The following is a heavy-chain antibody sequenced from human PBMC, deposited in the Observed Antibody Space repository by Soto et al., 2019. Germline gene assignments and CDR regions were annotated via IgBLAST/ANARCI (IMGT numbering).Heavy chain of an antibody. V-gene: IGHV4-31*03. J-gene: IGHJ4*02. CDR1: GGSISSGGYY. Sequence: SETLSLTCTISGGSISSGGYYWSWVRQFPGKGLEWIGYIYYSGTTHYNPSLRSRISMSIDTSKNQFSLRLNSVTAADTAVYYCARDVTTKDFFDYWGQGSPVTVS. CDR3: ARDVTTKDFFDY. D-gene: IGHD1-1*01. CDR2: IYYSGTT.